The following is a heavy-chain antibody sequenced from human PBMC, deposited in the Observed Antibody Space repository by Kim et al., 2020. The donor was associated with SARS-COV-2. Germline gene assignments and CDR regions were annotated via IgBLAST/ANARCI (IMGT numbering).Heavy chain of an antibody. D-gene: IGHD6-13*01. J-gene: IGHJ5*02. CDR1: GYSFTSYW. V-gene: IGHV5-10-1*01. CDR2: IDPSDSYT. Sequence: GESLKISCKGSGYSFTSYWISWVRQMPGKGLEWMGRIDPSDSYTNYSPSFQGHVTISADKSISTAYLQWSSLKASDTAMYYCARERRDSGIAAAGNWFDPWGQGTLVTVSS. CDR3: ARERRDSGIAAAGNWFDP.